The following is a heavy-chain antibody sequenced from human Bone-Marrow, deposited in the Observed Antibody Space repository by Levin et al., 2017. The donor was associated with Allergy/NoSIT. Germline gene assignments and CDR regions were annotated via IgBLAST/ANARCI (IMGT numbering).Heavy chain of an antibody. V-gene: IGHV4-31*03. Sequence: SETLSLTCTVSGGSISGGGSYWSWIRQHPGKGLEWLGYIYYSGNTYYNPSLKRRLSISVDTSRNQFSLKLSSVTAADTAVYYWARDTGYDVDSWGQGILVTVSS. J-gene: IGHJ4*02. D-gene: IGHD5-12*01. CDR2: IYYSGNT. CDR1: GGSISGGGSY. CDR3: ARDTGYDVDS.